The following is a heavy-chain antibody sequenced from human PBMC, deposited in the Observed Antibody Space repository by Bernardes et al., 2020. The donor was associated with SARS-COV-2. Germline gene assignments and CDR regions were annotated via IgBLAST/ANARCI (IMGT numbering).Heavy chain of an antibody. CDR3: AESIRFLGVGPSSYHYYAIGV. Sequence: SVKVSCKASGGTFSSYAISWVRQAPGQGLEWMGRIIPILGIVIYAQKFEGRVTITADKSTSTAYMKLSSLRSEDTAVYYCAESIRFLGVGPSSYHYYAIGVWGQGTSVTISS. CDR1: GGTFSSYA. D-gene: IGHD3-3*01. V-gene: IGHV1-69*04. CDR2: IIPILGIV. J-gene: IGHJ6*02.